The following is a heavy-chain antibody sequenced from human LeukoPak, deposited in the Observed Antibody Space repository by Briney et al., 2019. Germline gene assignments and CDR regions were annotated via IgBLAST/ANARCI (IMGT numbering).Heavy chain of an antibody. V-gene: IGHV3-7*01. Sequence: GGSLRLSCAASGFTFSSYWMSWVRQAPGKGLEWVANIKQDGCEKYYVDSVKGRFTISRDNAKNSLYLQMNSLRAEDTAVYYCCLGATAANYWGQGTLVTVSS. CDR1: GFTFSSYW. CDR3: CLGATAANY. CDR2: IKQDGCEK. J-gene: IGHJ4*02. D-gene: IGHD1-26*01.